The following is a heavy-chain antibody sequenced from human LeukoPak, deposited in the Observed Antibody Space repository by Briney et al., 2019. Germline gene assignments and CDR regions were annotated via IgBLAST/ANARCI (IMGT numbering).Heavy chain of an antibody. CDR2: IYYSVKT. V-gene: IGHV4-39*01. D-gene: IGHD2/OR15-2a*01. J-gene: IGHJ4*02. CDR3: ARWVSTRRGYFDY. CDR1: AGSISSSSLY. Sequence: SETLSLTCTVSAGSISSSSLYWGWIRQPPGKGLEWLGNIYYSVKTYYNPSLKSRFTISVDTSKSQFTLKLSSVTAADSAVYSCARWVSTRRGYFDYWGQGTLVTVSS.